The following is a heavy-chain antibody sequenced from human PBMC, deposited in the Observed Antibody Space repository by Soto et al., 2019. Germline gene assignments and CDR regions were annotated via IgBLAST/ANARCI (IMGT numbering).Heavy chain of an antibody. J-gene: IGHJ6*02. Sequence: GESLKISCKGSGYSFTSYWIGWVRQMPGKGLEWMGIIYPGDSDTRYSPSFQGQVTISADKSISTAYLQWSSLKASDTAMYYCAGHSTAVAGPYYYYGMDVWGQGTTVTVSS. D-gene: IGHD6-19*01. CDR2: IYPGDSDT. CDR1: GYSFTSYW. V-gene: IGHV5-51*01. CDR3: AGHSTAVAGPYYYYGMDV.